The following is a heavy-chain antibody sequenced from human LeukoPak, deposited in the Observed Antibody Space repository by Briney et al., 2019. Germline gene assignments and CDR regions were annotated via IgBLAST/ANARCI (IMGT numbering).Heavy chain of an antibody. J-gene: IGHJ6*03. CDR3: ARADVGATPAYYYYMDV. CDR2: IYHSGST. Sequence: SQTLSLTCTVSGGSISSGGYYWSWIRQPPGKGLEWIGYIYHSGSTYYNPSLKSRVTISVDRSKNQFSLELSSVTAADTAVYYCARADVGATPAYYYYMDVWGKGTTVTVSS. D-gene: IGHD1-26*01. V-gene: IGHV4-30-2*01. CDR1: GGSISSGGYY.